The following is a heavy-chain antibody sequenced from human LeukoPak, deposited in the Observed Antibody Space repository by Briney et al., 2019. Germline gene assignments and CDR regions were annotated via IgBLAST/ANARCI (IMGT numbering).Heavy chain of an antibody. V-gene: IGHV4-39*02. CDR3: VRDYSNFVQGD. D-gene: IGHD4-11*01. CDR1: GDSISSSHYY. J-gene: IGHJ4*02. Sequence: SETLSLTCTISGDSISSSHYYWGWIRQSPGKVLEWIGSIYSGGETHYNPSLNSRVTIFLDTSKNRFSLNLISVTATDTAVYYCVRDYSNFVQGDWGQGTLVTVSS. CDR2: IYSGGET.